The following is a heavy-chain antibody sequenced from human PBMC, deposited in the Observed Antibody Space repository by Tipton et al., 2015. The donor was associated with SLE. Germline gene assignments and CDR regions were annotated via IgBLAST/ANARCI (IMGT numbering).Heavy chain of an antibody. Sequence: TLSLTCTVSGGSISSGSYYWSWIRQPPGKGLEWIGEINHSGSTYYNPSLKSRVTISVDTSKNQFSLKLSSVTAADTAVYYCATIPPGIAVAAKGYWGQGTLVTVSS. D-gene: IGHD6-19*01. V-gene: IGHV4-39*07. CDR2: INHSGST. CDR3: ATIPPGIAVAAKGY. J-gene: IGHJ4*02. CDR1: GGSISSGSYY.